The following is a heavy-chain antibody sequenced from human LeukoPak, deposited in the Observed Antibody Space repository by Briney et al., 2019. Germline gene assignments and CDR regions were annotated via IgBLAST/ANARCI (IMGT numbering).Heavy chain of an antibody. CDR1: GGSISSGGYY. CDR3: ATSAVAAPLETNWFDP. Sequence: PSQTLSLTCTVSGGSISSGGYYWSWIRQHPGKGLEWIGYIYYSGSTYYNPSLKSRVTISVDTSKNQFSLKLSSVTAADTAVYYCATSAVAAPLETNWFDPWGQGTLVTVSS. CDR2: IYYSGST. J-gene: IGHJ5*02. V-gene: IGHV4-31*03. D-gene: IGHD6-19*01.